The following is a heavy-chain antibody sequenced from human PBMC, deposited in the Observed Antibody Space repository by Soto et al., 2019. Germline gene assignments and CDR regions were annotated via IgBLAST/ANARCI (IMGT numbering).Heavy chain of an antibody. Sequence: QVQLQESGPGLVKPSQTLSLTCSVSGGSITSGGFDWSWIRQHPGKGLEWIAYIFHSGSTDYNPSLKSRVIISADTSKNQFSLKLTSVTAADTAVYYCVRGGIAGNWFDPWGQGTLVTVSS. V-gene: IGHV4-31*03. CDR3: VRGGIAGNWFDP. D-gene: IGHD6-13*01. CDR2: IFHSGST. CDR1: GGSITSGGFD. J-gene: IGHJ5*02.